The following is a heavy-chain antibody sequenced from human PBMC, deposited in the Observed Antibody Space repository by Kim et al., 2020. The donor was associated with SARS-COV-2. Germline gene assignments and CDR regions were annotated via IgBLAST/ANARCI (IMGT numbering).Heavy chain of an antibody. CDR3: VKDMAPAAPVEFDY. V-gene: IGHV3-23*01. Sequence: GGSLRLSCAASGFTFNTYAMNWVRQTPGKGLQWVSSISGSGGSIYLGDSVEGRFTISRDNSKNTLYLEMNSLKAEDTAMYYCVKDMAPAAPVEFDYWGRGTLVTVSS. CDR1: GFTFNTYA. D-gene: IGHD2-2*01. CDR2: ISGSGGSI. J-gene: IGHJ4*02.